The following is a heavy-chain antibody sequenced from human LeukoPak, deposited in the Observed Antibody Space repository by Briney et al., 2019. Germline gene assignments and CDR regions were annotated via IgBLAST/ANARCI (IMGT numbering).Heavy chain of an antibody. CDR1: GGSISSGGYY. CDR2: IYHSGST. Sequence: SETLSLTCAVSGGSISSGGYYWSWIRQPPGKGLEWIGYIYHSGSTYYNPSLKSRVTISVDRSKNQFSLKLSSVTAADTAVYYCARSSWEQLVWGFDYWGQGTLVTVSS. J-gene: IGHJ4*02. V-gene: IGHV4-30-2*01. D-gene: IGHD6-13*01. CDR3: ARSSWEQLVWGFDY.